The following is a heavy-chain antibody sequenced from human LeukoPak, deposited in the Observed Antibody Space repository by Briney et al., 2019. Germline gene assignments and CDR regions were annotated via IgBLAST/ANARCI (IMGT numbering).Heavy chain of an antibody. Sequence: GGSLRLSCVASGFTFSSYSMNWVRQAPGKGLEWVSYISRSTSTTYYADSVKGRFTISRDNAKNSLYLQMNSLRDEDTAVYYCARDPDLYYYDSSTVFDYWGQGSLVTVSS. D-gene: IGHD3-22*01. V-gene: IGHV3-48*02. CDR2: ISRSTSTT. CDR1: GFTFSSYS. CDR3: ARDPDLYYYDSSTVFDY. J-gene: IGHJ4*02.